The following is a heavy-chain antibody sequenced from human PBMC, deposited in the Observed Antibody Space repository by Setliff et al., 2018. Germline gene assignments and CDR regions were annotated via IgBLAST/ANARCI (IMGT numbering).Heavy chain of an antibody. CDR3: ARHDARGYYYYMDV. Sequence: SETLSLTCTVSGDSLSSGPYYWTWVRQPAGKGLEWIGHIYTSGTTNYSPSLKTRVTISTDTSKNQFSLQLTSVTATDTAVYYCARHDARGYYYYMDVWGEGTTVTVSS. D-gene: IGHD3-10*01. CDR1: GDSLSSGPYY. CDR2: IYTSGTT. J-gene: IGHJ6*03. V-gene: IGHV4-61*09.